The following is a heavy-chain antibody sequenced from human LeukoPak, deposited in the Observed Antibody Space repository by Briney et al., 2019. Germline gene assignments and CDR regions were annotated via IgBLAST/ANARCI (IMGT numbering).Heavy chain of an antibody. D-gene: IGHD3-3*01. J-gene: IGHJ4*02. CDR3: ARVDQNYDFWSGYFDY. V-gene: IGHV3-21*01. Sequence: PGGSLRLSCAASGFTFSSYSMNWVRQAPGKGLEWVSSISSSSSYIYYADSVKGRFTISRDNAKNSLYLQMNSLRAEDTAVYYCARVDQNYDFWSGYFDYWGQGTLVTVSS. CDR2: ISSSSSYI. CDR1: GFTFSSYS.